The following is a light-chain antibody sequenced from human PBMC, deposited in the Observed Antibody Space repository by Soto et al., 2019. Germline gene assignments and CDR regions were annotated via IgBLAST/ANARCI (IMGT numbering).Light chain of an antibody. CDR1: SSDVGGYNY. Sequence: QTVVTQPRSVSGSPGQSVTTSCTGTSSDVGGYNYVSWYQQHPGKAPKLMIYDVSKRPSGVPDRFSGSKSGNTASLTISGLQAEDEADYYCCSYAGSYVVFGGGTKVTVL. V-gene: IGLV2-11*01. CDR2: DVS. J-gene: IGLJ2*01. CDR3: CSYAGSYVV.